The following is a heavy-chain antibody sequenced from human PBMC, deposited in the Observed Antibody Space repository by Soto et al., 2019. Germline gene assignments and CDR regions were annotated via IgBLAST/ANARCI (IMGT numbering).Heavy chain of an antibody. CDR2: ISWNSGSI. CDR3: AKGGGSYDILTGPPIG. D-gene: IGHD3-9*01. V-gene: IGHV3-9*01. Sequence: PGCCLGLSCAASGESFTIYAMHWALQAPGKGLEWVSGISWNSGSIGYADSVKGRFTISRDNAKNSLYLQMNSLRAEDTALYYCAKGGGSYDILTGPPIGWGQGTLVTVSS. CDR1: GESFTIYA. J-gene: IGHJ4*02.